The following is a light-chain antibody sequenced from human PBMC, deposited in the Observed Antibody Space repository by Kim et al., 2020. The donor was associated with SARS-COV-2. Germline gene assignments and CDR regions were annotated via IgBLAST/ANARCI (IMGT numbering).Light chain of an antibody. Sequence: GQRLTRPCSGSSSNCGSHYVSWSQPLPGTAPKLLIYDNNKRPSGIPYRFSGSKSGTSAALGITGLQTGDEADFYCGTWDASLGGLVFGGGTQLTVL. CDR2: DNN. V-gene: IGLV1-51*01. CDR1: SSNCGSHY. CDR3: GTWDASLGGLV. J-gene: IGLJ2*01.